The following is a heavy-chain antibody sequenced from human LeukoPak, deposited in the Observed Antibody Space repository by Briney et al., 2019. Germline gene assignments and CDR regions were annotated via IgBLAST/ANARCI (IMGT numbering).Heavy chain of an antibody. CDR3: ASSGFSQGVLDN. CDR2: ISSSSGVI. CDR1: RFNFSVYT. V-gene: IGHV3-21*06. J-gene: IGHJ1*01. D-gene: IGHD5-18*01. Sequence: PGGSLRLSCAASRFNFSVYTMNWVRQAPGKGLEWVSLISSSSGVIYYRDSVKGRFTISRDNAENSLYLQMTNLTAEDTAVYYCASSGFSQGVLDNWGQGTLVTVSS.